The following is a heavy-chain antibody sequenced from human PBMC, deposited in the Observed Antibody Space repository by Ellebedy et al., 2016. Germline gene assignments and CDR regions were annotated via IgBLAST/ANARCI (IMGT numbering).Heavy chain of an antibody. CDR2: IIPIFGTA. J-gene: IGHJ4*02. D-gene: IGHD3-22*01. CDR1: GYTFTGYY. CDR3: ARQFTRSSSLYYDSSGYYRY. Sequence: SVKVSCXASGYTFTGYYMHWVRQAPGQGLEWMGGIIPIFGTANYAQKFQGRVTITADESTSTAYMELSSLRSEDTAVYYCARQFTRSSSLYYDSSGYYRYWGQGTLVTVSS. V-gene: IGHV1-69*13.